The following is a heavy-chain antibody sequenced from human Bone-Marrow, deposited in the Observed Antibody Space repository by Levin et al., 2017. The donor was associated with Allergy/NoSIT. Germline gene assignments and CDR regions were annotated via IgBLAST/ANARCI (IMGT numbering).Heavy chain of an antibody. CDR2: ISGSGGST. D-gene: IGHD2-15*01. CDR3: AKVGAGGGSCYGY. Sequence: GESLKISCAASGFTFSSYAMSWVRQAPGKGLEWVSAISGSGGSTYYADSVKGRFTISRDNSKNTLYLQMNSLRAEDTAVYYCAKVGAGGGSCYGYWGQGTLVTVSS. J-gene: IGHJ4*02. CDR1: GFTFSSYA. V-gene: IGHV3-23*01.